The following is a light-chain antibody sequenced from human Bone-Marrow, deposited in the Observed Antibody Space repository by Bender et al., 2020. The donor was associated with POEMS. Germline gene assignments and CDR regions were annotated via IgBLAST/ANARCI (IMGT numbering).Light chain of an antibody. V-gene: IGLV3-1*01. Sequence: SYELTQPPSVSVSPGQTASITCSGDKLGNKYVCWYQQKPGQSPVVVIYQDTKRPSGIPERFSGSNSGNTATLTISGTQAMDEADYYCQAWDSNFYVFGAGTKVTVL. CDR3: QAWDSNFYV. CDR2: QDT. J-gene: IGLJ1*01. CDR1: KLGNKY.